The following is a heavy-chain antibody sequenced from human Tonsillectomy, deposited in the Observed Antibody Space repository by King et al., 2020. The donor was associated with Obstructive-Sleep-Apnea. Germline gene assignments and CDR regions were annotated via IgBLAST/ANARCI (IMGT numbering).Heavy chain of an antibody. CDR1: GFTFSSYS. J-gene: IGHJ4*02. CDR2: ISSSSSTI. Sequence: VQLVESGGGLVQPGGSLRLSCAASGFTFSSYSMNWVRKDPGKGMDWVSYISSSSSTIYYADSVKGRFTISRDNAKNSLYLQMHSLRAEDTAVYYCARGGDIVVVVAATGGGDPFDYWGQGTLVTVSS. V-gene: IGHV3-48*04. D-gene: IGHD2-15*01. CDR3: ARGGDIVVVVAATGGGDPFDY.